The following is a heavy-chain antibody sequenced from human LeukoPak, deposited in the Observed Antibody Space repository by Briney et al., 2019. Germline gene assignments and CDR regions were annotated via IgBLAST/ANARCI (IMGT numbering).Heavy chain of an antibody. D-gene: IGHD6-19*01. CDR2: INIDGSST. CDR1: GFTFSSYW. CDR3: AIMNIAVAGM. V-gene: IGHV3-74*01. Sequence: GGSLRLSCAASGFTFSSYWMHWVRQAPGKGLVWVSRINIDGSSTSYAASVKGRFTISRDNAKNTLYLEMNSLRAEDTGVYYCAIMNIAVAGMWGQGTLVTVSS. J-gene: IGHJ4*02.